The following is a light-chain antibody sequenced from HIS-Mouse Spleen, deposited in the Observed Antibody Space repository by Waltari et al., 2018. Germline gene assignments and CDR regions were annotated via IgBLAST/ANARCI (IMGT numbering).Light chain of an antibody. CDR2: EVS. CDR3: QVWDSSSDPV. CDR1: SSDVGGYNY. Sequence: QSALTQPASVSGSPGQSITISCTGTSSDVGGYNYVSWYQQHPGKAPKLMIYEVSNLPSGVSNRFSGSKSGNTATLTISRVEAGDEADYYCQVWDSSSDPVFGTGTKVTVL. V-gene: IGLV2-14*01. J-gene: IGLJ1*01.